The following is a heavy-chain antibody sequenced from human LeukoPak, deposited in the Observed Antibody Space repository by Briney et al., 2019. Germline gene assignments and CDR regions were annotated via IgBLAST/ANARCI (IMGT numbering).Heavy chain of an antibody. Sequence: VASVKVSCKASGYTFTNYGITWVRQVPGQGLEWLGWISAYNGNANYAQNLQDRVTLTSDTSTSTAYMELRSLRSDDTGTYYCARTPKRFGELYQPGDSWGQGTLLTVSS. D-gene: IGHD3-10*01. J-gene: IGHJ4*02. CDR2: ISAYNGNA. CDR1: GYTFTNYG. V-gene: IGHV1-18*01. CDR3: ARTPKRFGELYQPGDS.